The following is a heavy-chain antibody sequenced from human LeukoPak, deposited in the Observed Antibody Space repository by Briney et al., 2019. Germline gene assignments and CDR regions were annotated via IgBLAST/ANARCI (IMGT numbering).Heavy chain of an antibody. D-gene: IGHD2-2*01. CDR1: GGSFSGYY. J-gene: IGHJ5*02. Sequence: SETLSLTCAVYGGSFSGYYWSWIRQPPGKGLEWIGEINYSGSTNYNPSLKSRVTISVDTSKNQFSLKLSSVTAADTAVYYCARGLAYCSSTSFYTGWFAPWGRGTRVT. CDR3: ARGLAYCSSTSFYTGWFAP. CDR2: INYSGST. V-gene: IGHV4-34*01.